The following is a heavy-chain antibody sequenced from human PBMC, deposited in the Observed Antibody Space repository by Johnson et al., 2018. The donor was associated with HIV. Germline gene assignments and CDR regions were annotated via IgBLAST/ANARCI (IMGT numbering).Heavy chain of an antibody. J-gene: IGHJ3*02. Sequence: MMLVESGGDLVQPGKSLRLSCAASGFSFSNYAMHWVRQAPGKGLEWVANIKQDGSETNYVDSVKGRFTISRDNSKNTLYLQMNSLRAEDTAVYYCARSVGYCSGGSCSPDAFDIWGQGTMVTVSS. CDR1: GFSFSNYA. D-gene: IGHD2-15*01. CDR2: IKQDGSET. V-gene: IGHV3-7*01. CDR3: ARSVGYCSGGSCSPDAFDI.